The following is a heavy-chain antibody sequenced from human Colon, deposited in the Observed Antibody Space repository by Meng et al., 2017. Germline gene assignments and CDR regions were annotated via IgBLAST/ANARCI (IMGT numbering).Heavy chain of an antibody. CDR1: GGSVSSYNW. V-gene: IGHV4-4*02. D-gene: IGHD2-21*01. CDR2: IYHNVNT. CDR3: ARARAYSLDF. Sequence: GPLRLSCAVSGGSVSSYNWWSWVRQAPGKGLEWIGEIYHNVNTNYNPSLKSRVTMSVDNSKSKFSLRLSSVTAADTAMYYCARARAYSLDFWGQGTLVTVSS. J-gene: IGHJ4*02.